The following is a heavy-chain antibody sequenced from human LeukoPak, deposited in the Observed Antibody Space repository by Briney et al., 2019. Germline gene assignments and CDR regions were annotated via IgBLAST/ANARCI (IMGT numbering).Heavy chain of an antibody. CDR2: MNPYSGNT. D-gene: IGHD2-15*01. CDR3: AIQMYCSGGSCYSGGWFDP. J-gene: IGHJ5*02. V-gene: IGHV1-8*01. CDR1: GYTFSDFD. Sequence: ASVKVSCKASGYTFSDFDINWIRQAPGQGLEWMGWMNPYSGNTGYAQKFQGRVTMTRDTSKTTAYMEVSSLRFEDTAVYYCAIQMYCSGGSCYSGGWFDPWGQGTLVTVSS.